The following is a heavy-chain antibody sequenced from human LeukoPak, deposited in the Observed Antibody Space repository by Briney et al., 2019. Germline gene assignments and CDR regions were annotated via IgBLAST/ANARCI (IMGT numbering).Heavy chain of an antibody. V-gene: IGHV4-59*01. CDR2: IYYNGAT. CDR1: GGSITSYY. Sequence: SETLSLPCPVSGGSITSYYWSWGRQPPGTGLEWIGYIYYNGATNYNPSLKSRVTISVDTSKNQFSLHLNSVTAADTAVYYCARDHTVTTAWPDPWGQGTLVTVSS. CDR3: ARDHTVTTAWPDP. J-gene: IGHJ5*02. D-gene: IGHD4-17*01.